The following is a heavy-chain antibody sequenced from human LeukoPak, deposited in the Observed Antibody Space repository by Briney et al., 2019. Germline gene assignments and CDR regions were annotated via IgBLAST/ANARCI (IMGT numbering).Heavy chain of an antibody. CDR2: MTPNSGNT. Sequence: ASVKVSCKASGYTFTSYGISWVRQATGQGLEWMGWMTPNSGNTGYAQKFQGRVTITRNTSISTAYMELSSLRSEDTAVYYCARGYDFWSGSYHYYMDVWGKGTTVTVSS. V-gene: IGHV1-8*03. CDR1: GYTFTSYG. D-gene: IGHD3-3*01. CDR3: ARGYDFWSGSYHYYMDV. J-gene: IGHJ6*03.